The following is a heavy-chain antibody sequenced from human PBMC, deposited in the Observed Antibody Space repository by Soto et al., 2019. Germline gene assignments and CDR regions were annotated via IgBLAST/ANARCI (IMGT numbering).Heavy chain of an antibody. V-gene: IGHV4-39*01. CDR1: GGSISSSSYY. Sequence: SETLSLTCTVSGGSISSSSYYWGWIRQPPGKGLEWIGSIYYSGSTYYNPSLKSRVTISVDTSKNQFSLRLSSVTAADTAVYYCARLSGLRFLEWLRSGGMDVWGQGTTVTVSS. CDR2: IYYSGST. CDR3: ARLSGLRFLEWLRSGGMDV. J-gene: IGHJ6*02. D-gene: IGHD3-3*01.